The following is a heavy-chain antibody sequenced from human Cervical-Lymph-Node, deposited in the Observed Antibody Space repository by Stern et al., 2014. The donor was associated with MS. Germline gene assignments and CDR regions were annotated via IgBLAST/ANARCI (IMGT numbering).Heavy chain of an antibody. CDR2: IHYSGNT. J-gene: IGHJ4*02. Sequence: VQLVESGPGLVKPSQTLSLTCAVTGGSISSAEYYWIWIRQSPGKSLEWIVYIHYSGNTYYNPSLNSRATISVDTTKHQVSLHLRSVTAADTAVYYCSRDADGYSLVFGYWGRGTLVTVSS. D-gene: IGHD5-24*01. CDR3: SRDADGYSLVFGY. CDR1: GGSISSAEYY. V-gene: IGHV4-30-4*08.